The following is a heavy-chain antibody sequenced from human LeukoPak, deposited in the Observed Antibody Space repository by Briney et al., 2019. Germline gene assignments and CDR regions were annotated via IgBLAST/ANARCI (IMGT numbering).Heavy chain of an antibody. V-gene: IGHV1-2*02. Sequence: ASVKVSCKASGYTFTGYYMHWVRQAPGQGLEWMGWINPNSGGTNYAQKFQGRVTMTRDTSISTAYMELSRLRSDDTAVYYCAREHGGRYFDWFGGMNNDPFDYWGQGTLVTVSS. CDR3: AREHGGRYFDWFGGMNNDPFDY. CDR1: GYTFTGYY. J-gene: IGHJ4*02. CDR2: INPNSGGT. D-gene: IGHD3-9*01.